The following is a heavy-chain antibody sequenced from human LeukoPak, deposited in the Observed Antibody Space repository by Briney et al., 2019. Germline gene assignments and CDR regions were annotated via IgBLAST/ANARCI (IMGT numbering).Heavy chain of an antibody. Sequence: PGGSLRLSCAASGFTFSSYAMSWVRQAPGKGLEWVSAISGSGGSTYYADSVKGRFTISRDNSKNTLYLQMNSLRAEDTAVYYCARDGPKGYGDYVPFDYWGQGTLVTVSS. V-gene: IGHV3-23*01. D-gene: IGHD4-17*01. CDR1: GFTFSSYA. CDR2: ISGSGGST. J-gene: IGHJ4*02. CDR3: ARDGPKGYGDYVPFDY.